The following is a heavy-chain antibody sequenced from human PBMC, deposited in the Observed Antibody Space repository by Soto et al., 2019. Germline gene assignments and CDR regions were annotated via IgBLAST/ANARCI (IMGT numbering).Heavy chain of an antibody. CDR1: GFSLTTDRVG. V-gene: IGHV2-5*05. D-gene: IGHD1-26*01. J-gene: IGHJ4*02. CDR2: IYWDDSK. CDR3: AHAYGGRSLY. Sequence: QITLKESGPTLVKPTQTLTLTCTFSGFSLTTDRVGVGWIRQPPGEALEWLAVIYWDDSKTYGPSLESRLTITKDTSKTQVALTMTNMDSLDTATYYCAHAYGGRSLYWGQGTLVTVSS.